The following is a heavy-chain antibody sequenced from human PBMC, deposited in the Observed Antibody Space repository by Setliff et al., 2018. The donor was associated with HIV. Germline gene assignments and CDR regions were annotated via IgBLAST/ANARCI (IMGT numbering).Heavy chain of an antibody. J-gene: IGHJ6*03. CDR3: ARETYYYDNPQYYYYYMDV. CDR1: GGSISSYY. D-gene: IGHD3-22*01. Sequence: SETLSLTCTVSGGSISSYYWSWIRQPAGKGLEWIGRIYTSGSTNYNPSHKSRVTISVATAKNQFSLKLSSVTAADTAVYYCARETYYYDNPQYYYYYMDVRGKGTTVTVSS. CDR2: IYTSGST. V-gene: IGHV4-4*07.